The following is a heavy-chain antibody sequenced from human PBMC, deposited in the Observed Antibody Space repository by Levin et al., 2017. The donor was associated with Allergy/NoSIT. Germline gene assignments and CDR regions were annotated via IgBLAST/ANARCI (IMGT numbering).Heavy chain of an antibody. CDR1: GFTFSSYG. V-gene: IGHV3-33*01. D-gene: IGHD2-21*02. CDR3: ARGPHIVVVTAPDY. J-gene: IGHJ4*02. CDR2: IWYDGSNK. Sequence: PGESLKISCAASGFTFSSYGMPWVRQAPGKGLEWVAVIWYDGSNKYYADSVKGRFTISRDNSKNTVYLQMNSLRAEDTTVYYCARGPHIVVVTAPDYWGQGTLVTVSS.